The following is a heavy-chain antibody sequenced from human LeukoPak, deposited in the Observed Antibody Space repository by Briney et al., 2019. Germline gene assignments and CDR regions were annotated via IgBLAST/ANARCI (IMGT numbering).Heavy chain of an antibody. Sequence: ASVKVSCKASGYTFTSYYMHWVRQPPGQGLEWMGIINPSGGSTSYAQKFQGRVTMTRDMSTSTVYMELSSLRSEDTAVYYCARTAGDTAMPQYYFDYWGQGTLVTVSS. CDR2: INPSGGST. V-gene: IGHV1-46*01. CDR3: ARTAGDTAMPQYYFDY. D-gene: IGHD5-18*01. CDR1: GYTFTSYY. J-gene: IGHJ4*02.